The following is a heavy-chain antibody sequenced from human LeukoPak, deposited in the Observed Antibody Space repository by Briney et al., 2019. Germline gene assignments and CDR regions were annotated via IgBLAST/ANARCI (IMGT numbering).Heavy chain of an antibody. CDR1: GGSISSYY. CDR3: ARFDYGDSAGRAGPLNF. Sequence: SSETLSLTCTVSGGSISSYYWSWIRQPPGKGLEWIGYRHYSGSFNYSPSLKSRAIISLDTSKNQFSLRLSSVTAADTAVYYCARFDYGDSAGRAGPLNFWGQGTLVTVSS. V-gene: IGHV4-59*01. J-gene: IGHJ4*02. CDR2: RHYSGSF. D-gene: IGHD4-17*01.